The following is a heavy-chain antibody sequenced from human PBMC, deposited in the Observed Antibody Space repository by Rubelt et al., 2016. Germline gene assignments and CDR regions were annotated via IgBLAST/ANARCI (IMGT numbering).Heavy chain of an antibody. D-gene: IGHD2-15*01. J-gene: IGHJ4*02. CDR2: ISHTGNT. Sequence: QVQLQESGPGLVKPSETLSLTCTVSGYSISSGYYWGWIRQPPTKGLEWIGSISHTGNTYYNPSIKSRVPISVDTSKNQFPLMRGLVTAAETAAYYCARERDCTGSGCYSAPDCWGQGTLVIVSS. CDR1: GYSISSGYY. CDR3: ARERDCTGSGCYSAPDC. V-gene: IGHV4-38-2*02.